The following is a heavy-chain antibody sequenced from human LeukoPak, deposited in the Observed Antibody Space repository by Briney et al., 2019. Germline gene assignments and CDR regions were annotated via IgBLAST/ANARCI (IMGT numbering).Heavy chain of an antibody. CDR3: ARGPVYHDYVWGSYRRPTNFDY. J-gene: IGHJ4*02. CDR2: IIHSGST. V-gene: IGHV4-34*01. D-gene: IGHD3-16*02. CDR1: GGSFSGYY. Sequence: SETLSLTCAVYGGSFSGYYWSWIRQPPGKGLEWIGEIIHSGSTNYNPSLKSRVTISVDTSKNQFSLKLSSVTAADTAVYYCARGPVYHDYVWGSYRRPTNFDYWGQGTLVTVSS.